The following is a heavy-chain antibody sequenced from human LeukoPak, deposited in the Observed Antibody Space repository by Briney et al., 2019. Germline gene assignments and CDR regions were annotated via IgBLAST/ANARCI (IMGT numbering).Heavy chain of an antibody. V-gene: IGHV4-4*07. D-gene: IGHD3-10*01. CDR2: IYTSGST. CDR1: GGSLSSYY. Sequence: PSETLSLTCTVSGGSLSSYYWSWIRQPGGKGLEGIGRIYTSGSTNYNPSLKSRVTMSVDTSKNQFSLKLSSVTAADTAVYYCARGMVRGVTYYYYYMDVWGKGTTVTISS. J-gene: IGHJ6*03. CDR3: ARGMVRGVTYYYYYMDV.